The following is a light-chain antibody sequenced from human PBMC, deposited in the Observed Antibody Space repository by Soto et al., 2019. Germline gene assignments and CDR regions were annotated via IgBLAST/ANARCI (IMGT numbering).Light chain of an antibody. J-gene: IGKJ1*01. CDR2: KVS. Sequence: DIQMTQSPSSLSASVGDGVTITCRASQGIKNDLAWYQQKPGKAPKRLIYKVSSLESGVPSRLSGSGSGTEFTLTISSLQPDDFATYYCQQYKRFWTFGQGTKVDIK. CDR3: QQYKRFWT. V-gene: IGKV1-5*03. CDR1: QGIKND.